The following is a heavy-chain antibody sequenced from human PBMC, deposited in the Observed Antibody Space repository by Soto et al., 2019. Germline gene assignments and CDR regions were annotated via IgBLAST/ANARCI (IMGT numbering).Heavy chain of an antibody. D-gene: IGHD2-2*01. V-gene: IGHV3-7*02. CDR2: IKQDGSEK. Sequence: QTGGSLRLSCAASGFTFSSYWMSWVRQAPGKGLEWVANIKQDGSEKYYVDSVKGRFTISRDNAKNSLYLQMNSLRAGDTAVYYCARPYCSSTSCSGLFDYWGQGTLVTVSS. CDR1: GFTFSSYW. J-gene: IGHJ4*02. CDR3: ARPYCSSTSCSGLFDY.